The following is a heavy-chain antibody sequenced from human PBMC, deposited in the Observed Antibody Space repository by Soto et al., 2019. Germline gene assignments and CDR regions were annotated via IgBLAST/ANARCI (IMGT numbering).Heavy chain of an antibody. J-gene: IGHJ5*02. CDR3: ARDSGWFDP. Sequence: SETLSLTCTVSGGSISSGGYYWSWIRQHPGKGLEWIGYIYYSGSTYYNPSLKSRVTISVDTSKNQFALTLSSASAADTALYYCARDSGWFDPWGQGTLVTVS. CDR2: IYYSGST. V-gene: IGHV4-31*03. CDR1: GGSISSGGYY.